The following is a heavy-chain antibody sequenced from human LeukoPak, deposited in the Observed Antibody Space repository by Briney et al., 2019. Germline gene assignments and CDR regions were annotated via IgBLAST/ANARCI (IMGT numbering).Heavy chain of an antibody. CDR2: IRYDGSNK. CDR3: AKRKSHGQGIHP. J-gene: IGHJ5*02. Sequence: GGSLRLSCAASGFTFSSYGMHWVRQAPGKGLEWVAFIRYDGSNKYYADSVKGRFTISRDNSKNTLYLQMNSLRAEDTAVYYGAKRKSHGQGIHPWGQGTLVTVS. V-gene: IGHV3-30*02. D-gene: IGHD5-18*01. CDR1: GFTFSSYG.